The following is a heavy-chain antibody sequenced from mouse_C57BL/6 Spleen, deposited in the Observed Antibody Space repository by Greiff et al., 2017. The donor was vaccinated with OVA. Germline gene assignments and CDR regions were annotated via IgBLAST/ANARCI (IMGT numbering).Heavy chain of an antibody. CDR2: IDPETGGT. CDR3: TSFYYYGSSYGAY. V-gene: IGHV1-15*01. J-gene: IGHJ3*01. CDR1: GYTFTDYE. D-gene: IGHD1-1*01. Sequence: VKLVESGAELVRPGASVTLSCKASGYTFTDYEMHWVKQTPVHGLEWIGAIDPETGGTAYNQKFKGKAILTADKSSSTAYMELRSLTSEDSAVYYCTSFYYYGSSYGAYWGQGTLVTVSA.